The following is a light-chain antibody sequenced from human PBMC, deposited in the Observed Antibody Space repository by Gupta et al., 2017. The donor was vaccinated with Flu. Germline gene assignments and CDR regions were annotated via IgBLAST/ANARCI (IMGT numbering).Light chain of an antibody. V-gene: IGKV1-33*01. J-gene: IGKJ2*03. CDR1: QDISNY. CDR2: DAS. Sequence: SVGDRVTITCQASQDISNYLNWYQQKPGKAPKLLIYDASNLETGVPSRFSGSGSGTDFTFTISSLQPEDIATYYCQHYDNLPPYSFGQGTKLEIK. CDR3: QHYDNLPPYS.